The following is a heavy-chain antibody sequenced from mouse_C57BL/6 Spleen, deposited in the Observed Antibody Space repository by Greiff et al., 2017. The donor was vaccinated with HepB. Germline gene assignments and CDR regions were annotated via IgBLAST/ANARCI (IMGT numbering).Heavy chain of an antibody. CDR1: GYTFTDYY. D-gene: IGHD3-2*02. J-gene: IGHJ4*01. V-gene: IGHV1-26*01. Sequence: VQLQQSGPELVKPGASVKISCKASGYTFTDYYMNWVKQSHGKSLEWIGDINPNNGGTSYNQKFKGKATLTVDKSSSTAYMELRSLTSEDSAVYYCAKAQVHPYYAMDYWGQGTSVTVSS. CDR2: INPNNGGT. CDR3: AKAQVHPYYAMDY.